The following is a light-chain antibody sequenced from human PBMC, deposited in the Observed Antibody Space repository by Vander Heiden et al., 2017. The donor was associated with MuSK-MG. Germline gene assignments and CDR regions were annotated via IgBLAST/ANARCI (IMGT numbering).Light chain of an antibody. CDR2: AAS. CDR1: QGISNY. V-gene: IGKV1-16*01. Sequence: DIQMTPSPSSLSASVGDRVTITCRASQGISNYLVWFQQKPGKAPKSLIYAASNLQSGVPSRFSGSGSGTDFTLTISSLQPEDRATYYCQQYKSYPLTFGGGTKVEIK. CDR3: QQYKSYPLT. J-gene: IGKJ4*01.